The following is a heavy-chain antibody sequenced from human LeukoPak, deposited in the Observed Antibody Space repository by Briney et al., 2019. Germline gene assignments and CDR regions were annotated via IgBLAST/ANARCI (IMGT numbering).Heavy chain of an antibody. CDR1: GGSISSSSYY. D-gene: IGHD4-17*01. CDR2: IYYSGST. J-gene: IGHJ4*02. CDR3: ARGRFGYYGDYDFDY. Sequence: SETLSLTCTVSGGSISSSSYYWGWIRQPPGKGLEWIGSIYYSGSTYYNPSLKSRVTISVDTSKNQFSLKLSSVTAADTAVYYCARGRFGYYGDYDFDYWGQGTLVTVSS. V-gene: IGHV4-39*01.